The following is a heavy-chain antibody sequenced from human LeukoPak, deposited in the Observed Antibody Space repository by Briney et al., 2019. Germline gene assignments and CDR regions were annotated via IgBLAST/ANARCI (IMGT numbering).Heavy chain of an antibody. Sequence: GGSLRLSCAASGFTFSSYSMNWVRQAPGKGLEWVSSISSSSSYIYYADSVKGRFSISRDNAKNTLYLQVNSLRVEDTAVYYCARGRPHGNDYWGQGTLVTVSS. V-gene: IGHV3-21*01. CDR1: GFTFSSYS. CDR3: ARGRPHGNDY. CDR2: ISSSSSYI. J-gene: IGHJ4*02. D-gene: IGHD4-23*01.